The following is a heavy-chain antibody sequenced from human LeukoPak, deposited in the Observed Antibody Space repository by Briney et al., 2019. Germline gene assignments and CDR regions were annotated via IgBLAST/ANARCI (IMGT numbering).Heavy chain of an antibody. CDR2: INPSGGST. CDR3: AIGHFDY. J-gene: IGHJ4*02. V-gene: IGHV1-46*01. D-gene: IGHD3-16*01. Sequence: ASVKVSCKASGGTFSSYAISWVRQAHGQGLEWMGIINPSGGSTSYAQKFQGRVTMTRDTSTSTAYMELSSLRSEDTAVYYCAIGHFDYWGQGTLVTVSS. CDR1: GGTFSSYA.